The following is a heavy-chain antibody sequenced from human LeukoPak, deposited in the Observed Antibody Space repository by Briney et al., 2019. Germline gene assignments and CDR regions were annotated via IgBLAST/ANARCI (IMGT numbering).Heavy chain of an antibody. J-gene: IGHJ4*02. V-gene: IGHV3-11*04. D-gene: IGHD2-2*01. CDR3: ANTEYQRLGTDY. CDR1: GFTFSDYY. CDR2: ISSDSSTI. Sequence: GGSLRLSCAASGFTFSDYYTSWLRQAPGKGLEWVSYISSDSSTIYYADSVKGRFTISRDNAKNSLYLQMNSLRTEDTAVYYCANTEYQRLGTDYWGQGTLVTVSS.